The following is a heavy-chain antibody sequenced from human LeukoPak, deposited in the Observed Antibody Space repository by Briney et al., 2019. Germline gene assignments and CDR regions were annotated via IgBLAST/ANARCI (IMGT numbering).Heavy chain of an antibody. Sequence: GGSLRLSCAASGFTFSSYTMSWVRQAPGKGLEWVSAISGSGSSTYYADSVKGRFTISRDNSKNTLYLQMNSLRAEDTAVYYCAKDRGREYSSSWKYFDYWGQGTLVTVSS. CDR2: ISGSGSST. D-gene: IGHD6-13*01. CDR3: AKDRGREYSSSWKYFDY. V-gene: IGHV3-23*01. CDR1: GFTFSSYT. J-gene: IGHJ4*02.